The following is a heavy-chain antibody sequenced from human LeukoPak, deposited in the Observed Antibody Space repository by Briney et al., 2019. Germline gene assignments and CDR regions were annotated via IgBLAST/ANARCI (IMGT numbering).Heavy chain of an antibody. V-gene: IGHV1-18*01. CDR1: GYILTSYG. D-gene: IGHD5-18*01. Sequence: PMASVKVSCEASGYILTSYGMSWVRQAPGQGLEWVGSISGCNGDTDFAQHVQGRVSMTIDAYTNTAYMEMRSLRSEDTAVYYCERPSRARRHLWLDYRGRGGVVTVSS. J-gene: IGHJ4*02. CDR3: ERPSRARRHLWLDY. CDR2: ISGCNGDT.